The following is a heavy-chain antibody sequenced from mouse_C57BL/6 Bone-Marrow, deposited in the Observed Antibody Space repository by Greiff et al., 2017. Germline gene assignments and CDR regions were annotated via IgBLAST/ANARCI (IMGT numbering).Heavy chain of an antibody. Sequence: EVQVVESGGDLVKPGGSLKLSCAASGFTFSSYGMSWVRQTPDKRLEWVATISSGGSYTYYPDSVKGRFTISRDNAKNTLYLQMSSLKSEDTAMYYCARNWDFDYWGQGTTLTVSS. J-gene: IGHJ2*01. CDR2: ISSGGSYT. CDR3: ARNWDFDY. D-gene: IGHD4-1*01. CDR1: GFTFSSYG. V-gene: IGHV5-6*01.